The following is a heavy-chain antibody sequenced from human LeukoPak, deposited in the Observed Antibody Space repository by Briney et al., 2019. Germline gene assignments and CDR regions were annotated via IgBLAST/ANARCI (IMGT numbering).Heavy chain of an antibody. J-gene: IGHJ6*03. CDR2: IDNDGHGI. CDR1: GFTFSGYW. V-gene: IGHV3-74*01. CDR3: AAGGGWDPSFGVVTHIDA. D-gene: IGHD3-3*01. Sequence: GGSLRLSCVTSGFTFSGYWMHWVRQGPERGLELVSRIDNDGHGIIYADSVKGRFTTSRDNVKNTLYLQMNSLRVEDTAVYYCAAGGGWDPSFGVVTHIDAWGKGTTVVVS.